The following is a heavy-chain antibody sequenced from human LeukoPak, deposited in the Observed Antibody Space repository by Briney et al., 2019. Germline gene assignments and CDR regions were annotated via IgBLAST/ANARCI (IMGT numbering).Heavy chain of an antibody. V-gene: IGHV1-18*04. J-gene: IGHJ3*02. CDR1: GYTFTSYY. CDR2: ISAYNGNT. CDR3: ARRNIVVITSDAFDI. D-gene: IGHD3-22*01. Sequence: ASVKVSCKASGYTFTSYYMHWVRQAPGQGLEWMGWISAYNGNTNYARKLQGRVTMTTDTSTSTAYMELRSLRSDDTAVYYCARRNIVVITSDAFDIWGQGTMVTVSS.